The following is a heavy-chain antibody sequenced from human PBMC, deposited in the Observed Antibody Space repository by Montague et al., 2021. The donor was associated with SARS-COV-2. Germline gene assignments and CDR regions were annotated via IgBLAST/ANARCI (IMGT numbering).Heavy chain of an antibody. CDR1: GGSFSGNY. V-gene: IGHV4-34*01. CDR2: INHYGST. Sequence: SETLSLTCAVYGGSFSGNYWSWIRQPPGKGLEWIGEINHYGSTNYSPSLKSRVTMSVDTSKNQFSLKLSSVTAADTAVYYCARGLPVTTLFYYFGMDVWGQGTTVTVSS. J-gene: IGHJ6*02. CDR3: ARGLPVTTLFYYFGMDV. D-gene: IGHD4-11*01.